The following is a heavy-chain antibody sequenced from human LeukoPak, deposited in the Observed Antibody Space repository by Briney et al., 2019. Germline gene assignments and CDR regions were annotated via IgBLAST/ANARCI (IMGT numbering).Heavy chain of an antibody. D-gene: IGHD1-1*01. CDR3: VKERTPDGLYNFDY. J-gene: IGHJ4*02. CDR2: IIGSKAQI. Sequence: PGGSLRLSCAASGFAFHIYAMSWVRQAPGQGLEWVSLIIGSKAQINYADSVRGRFTISRDNSENILYLQMNHLRTEDTAVYYCVKERTPDGLYNFDYWGQGTLVTVSS. CDR1: GFAFHIYA. V-gene: IGHV3-23*01.